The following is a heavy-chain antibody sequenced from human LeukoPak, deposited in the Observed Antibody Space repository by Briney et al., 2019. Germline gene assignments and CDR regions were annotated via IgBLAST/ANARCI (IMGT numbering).Heavy chain of an antibody. J-gene: IGHJ4*02. V-gene: IGHV3-23*01. D-gene: IGHD6-19*01. CDR2: IGGSGSIT. CDR3: ASAGSGWYDY. CDR1: RFTFGSQA. Sequence: PGASLRLSCAASRFTFGSQAMSWVRQAPGKGLEWVSVIGGSGSITYYRDSVKGRFTISRDNSKNTMYLQMNSLRAEDTAVYYCASAGSGWYDYWGQGTLVTVSS.